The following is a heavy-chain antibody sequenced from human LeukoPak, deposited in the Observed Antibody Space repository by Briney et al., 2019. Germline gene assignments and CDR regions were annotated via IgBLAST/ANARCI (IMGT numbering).Heavy chain of an antibody. CDR2: INSDGSST. D-gene: IGHD1-26*01. Sequence: GGSLRLSCAASGFTFSDYYMSWIRQAPGKGLVWVSRINSDGSSTSYADSVKGRFTISRDNAKNTLYLQMNSLRAEDTAVYYCARGWEGYFDYWGQGTLVTVSS. CDR3: ARGWEGYFDY. CDR1: GFTFSDYY. V-gene: IGHV3-74*01. J-gene: IGHJ4*02.